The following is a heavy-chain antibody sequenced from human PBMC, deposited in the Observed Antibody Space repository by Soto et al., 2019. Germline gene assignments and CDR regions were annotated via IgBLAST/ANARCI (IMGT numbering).Heavy chain of an antibody. J-gene: IGHJ4*02. CDR3: AKVLRDGLRTYDS. CDR2: VGGSGSST. D-gene: IGHD2-15*01. Sequence: HPGGSLRLSCAASGFTFSTYVMSWVRQAPEKGLEWVSSVGGSGSSTYYADSVKGRFTISRDNSMNTLYLQMDSLRVDDAAVYYCAKVLRDGLRTYDSWGQGTLVTVSS. V-gene: IGHV3-23*01. CDR1: GFTFSTYV.